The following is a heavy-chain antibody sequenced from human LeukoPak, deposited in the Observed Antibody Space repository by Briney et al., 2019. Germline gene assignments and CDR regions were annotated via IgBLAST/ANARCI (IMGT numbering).Heavy chain of an antibody. CDR1: GYRFTYYW. CDR2: IYAGDSDA. V-gene: IGHV5-51*01. D-gene: IGHD1-26*01. Sequence: PGESLKISCNASGYRFTYYWIALVRQMPGKGLGWVGIIYAGDSDARYSPSFLGQVTISADKSITTTYLQWTGLKASDTAIYYCARRGRSGSYRQYAFDIWGQGTMVTVSS. CDR3: ARRGRSGSYRQYAFDI. J-gene: IGHJ3*02.